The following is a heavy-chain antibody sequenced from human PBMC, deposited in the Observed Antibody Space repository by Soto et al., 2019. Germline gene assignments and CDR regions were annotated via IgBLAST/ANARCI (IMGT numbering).Heavy chain of an antibody. CDR3: VRRGYYCSGGSCFPKAYDY. CDR2: IFSNDEK. J-gene: IGHJ4*02. CDR1: GFSLSNARMG. V-gene: IGHV2-26*01. Sequence: QVTLKESGPVLVKPTETLTLTCTVSGFSLSNARMGVSWIRQPPGKALEWLAHIFSNDEKSYSTSLKSRLTLSKYTSKIQVVLTMTNMDPVDTATYYCVRRGYYCSGGSCFPKAYDYWGQGTLVTVSS. D-gene: IGHD2-15*01.